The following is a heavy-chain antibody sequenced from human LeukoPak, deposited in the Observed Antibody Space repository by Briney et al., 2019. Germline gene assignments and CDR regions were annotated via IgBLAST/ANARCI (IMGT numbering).Heavy chain of an antibody. J-gene: IGHJ3*02. D-gene: IGHD3-16*02. V-gene: IGHV4-39*01. CDR2: IYYSGST. Sequence: SETLSLTCTVSGGSIRSSNYYWGWIRQPPGKGLEWIGSIYYSGSTYYNPSLKSRVTISVDTSKNQFSLKLSSVTAADTAVYYCARRDDYVWGSYRHDAFDIWGQGTMVTVSS. CDR1: GGSIRSSNYY. CDR3: ARRDDYVWGSYRHDAFDI.